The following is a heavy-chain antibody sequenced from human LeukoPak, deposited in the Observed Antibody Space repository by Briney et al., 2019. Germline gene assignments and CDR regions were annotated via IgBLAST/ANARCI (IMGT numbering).Heavy chain of an antibody. CDR2: INPSGGST. D-gene: IGHD3-22*01. J-gene: IGHJ4*02. V-gene: IGHV1-46*01. CDR3: ARNPYYDSKGYYAY. Sequence: ASVKVSCKASGYTFTSYYMHWVRQAPGQGLEWMGIINPSGGSTSYAQNFQGRVTMTTDTSTSTAYMELRSLRSDDTALYYCARNPYYDSKGYYAYWGQGTLVTASS. CDR1: GYTFTSYY.